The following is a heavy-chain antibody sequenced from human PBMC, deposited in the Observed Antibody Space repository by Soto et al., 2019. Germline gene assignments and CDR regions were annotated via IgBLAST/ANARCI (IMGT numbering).Heavy chain of an antibody. CDR1: GYTFTSYG. V-gene: IGHV1-18*01. J-gene: IGHJ6*02. D-gene: IGHD1-26*01. CDR2: ISADNGQT. CDR3: ARDGRKHLWVEGLTAMDV. Sequence: QVQVVQSGPEVKKPGASVKVSCKAFGYTFTSYGISWVRQAPGQGLEWMGWISADNGQTSYGQKFRGRVTITTDTSTSTAYMELRSLRSDDTGIYYCARDGRKHLWVEGLTAMDVWGQGTSVTVSS.